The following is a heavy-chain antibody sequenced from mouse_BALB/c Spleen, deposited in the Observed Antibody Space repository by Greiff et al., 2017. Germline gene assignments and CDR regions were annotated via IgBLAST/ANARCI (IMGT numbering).Heavy chain of an antibody. Sequence: EVQRVESGGDLVKPGGSLKLSCAASGFTFSSYGMSWVRQTPDKRLEWVATISGGGSYTYYPDSVKGRFTISRDNAKNTLYLQMSSLKSEDTAMYYGARHGGLGGEFAYWGQGTLVTVSA. CDR1: GFTFSSYG. V-gene: IGHV5-6*01. CDR3: ARHGGLGGEFAY. J-gene: IGHJ3*01. CDR2: ISGGGSYT. D-gene: IGHD4-1*01.